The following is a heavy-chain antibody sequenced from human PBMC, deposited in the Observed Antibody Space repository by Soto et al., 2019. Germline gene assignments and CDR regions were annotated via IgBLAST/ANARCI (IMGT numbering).Heavy chain of an antibody. CDR1: GYIFTSYG. V-gene: IGHV1-18*01. J-gene: IGHJ4*02. D-gene: IGHD3-10*01. CDR3: AESMSGSGTYVS. Sequence: QVALVQSGAEVKKPGASVKVSCKASGYIFTSYGISWVRQAPGEGLEWMGWISNYNDSTNYAQKVQGRVTLTTHRSTSTAYMELRRLRSDDTAVYYCAESMSGSGTYVSWGQGTLVTVSS. CDR2: ISNYNDST.